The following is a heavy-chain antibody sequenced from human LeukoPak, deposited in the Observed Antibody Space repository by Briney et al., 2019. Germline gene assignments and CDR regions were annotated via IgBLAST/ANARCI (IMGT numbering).Heavy chain of an antibody. J-gene: IGHJ4*02. CDR2: IWSDGSNK. CDR3: AKKGGFPYYFDQ. D-gene: IGHD1-26*01. CDR1: GFTFSSYG. Sequence: GGSLRLSCAASGFTFSSYGMHWVRQAPGKGLEWVAVIWSDGSNKYYADSVKGRFTVSRDNSKNTVDLQMDSLRAEDTAVYYCAKKGGFPYYFDQGGQGTLVTVSS. V-gene: IGHV3-33*06.